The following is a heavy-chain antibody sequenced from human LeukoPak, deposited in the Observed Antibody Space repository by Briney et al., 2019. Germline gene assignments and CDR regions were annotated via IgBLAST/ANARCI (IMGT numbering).Heavy chain of an antibody. CDR1: GGSISSSSYY. J-gene: IGHJ4*02. V-gene: IGHV4-39*07. Sequence: SETLSLTCTVSGGSISSSSYYWGWIRQPPGQGLEWIGSIYYSGSTYYNPSLKSRVTISVDTSKNQFSLKLSSVTAADTAVYYCARGLTGETDYWGQGTLVTVSS. CDR3: ARGLTGETDY. D-gene: IGHD7-27*01. CDR2: IYYSGST.